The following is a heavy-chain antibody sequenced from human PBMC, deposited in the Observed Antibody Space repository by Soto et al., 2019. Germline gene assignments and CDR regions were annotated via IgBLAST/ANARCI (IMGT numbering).Heavy chain of an antibody. CDR3: AREASEWELLRHGPHDAFDI. CDR2: IYYSGST. Sequence: QVQLQESGPGLVKPSQTLSLTCTVSGGSISSGGYYWSWIRQHPGKGLEWIGYIYYSGSTYYNPSRKSRVTISVDTSKNQFSLKLSSVTAADTAVYYCAREASEWELLRHGPHDAFDIWGQGTMVTVSS. V-gene: IGHV4-31*03. D-gene: IGHD1-26*01. CDR1: GGSISSGGYY. J-gene: IGHJ3*02.